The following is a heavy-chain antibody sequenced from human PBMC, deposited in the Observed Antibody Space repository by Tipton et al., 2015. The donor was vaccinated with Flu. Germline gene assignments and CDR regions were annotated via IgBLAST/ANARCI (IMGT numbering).Heavy chain of an antibody. CDR1: GFTFSSYW. J-gene: IGHJ4*02. CDR2: IDTDGSRT. V-gene: IGHV3-74*01. Sequence: SLRLSCAPSGFTFSSYWFHWVRQAPGKGLVWVSRIDTDGSRTNYADSVKGRFTISRDNAKNTVYLQMNSLRAEDTVVYYCVRGAYDWNGYDYWGQGTLVIVSS. D-gene: IGHD1-20*01. CDR3: VRGAYDWNGYDY.